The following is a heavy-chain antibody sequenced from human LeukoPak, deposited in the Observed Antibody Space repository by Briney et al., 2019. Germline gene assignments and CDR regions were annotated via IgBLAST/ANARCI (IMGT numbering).Heavy chain of an antibody. CDR2: ISYDGSNK. D-gene: IGHD2-2*01. CDR3: ARDPSDIVVVPAAMGFDY. V-gene: IGHV3-30-3*01. CDR1: GFTFSSYA. J-gene: IGHJ4*02. Sequence: GGSLRLSCAASGFTFSSYAMHWVRQAPGKGLEWVAVISYDGSNKYYADSVKGRFTISRDNSKNTLYLQMNSLRAEDTAVYYCARDPSDIVVVPAAMGFDYWGQGTLVTVSS.